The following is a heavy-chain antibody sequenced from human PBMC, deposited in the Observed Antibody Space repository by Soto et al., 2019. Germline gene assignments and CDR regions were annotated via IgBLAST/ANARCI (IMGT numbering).Heavy chain of an antibody. Sequence: SVKVSCKASGYTFTSYGISWVRQAPGQGLEWMGGISPISGTTNYAQKFQGRVTITADESTSTAYMELSSLRSEDTAVYYCARGRYCSSTSCYNGMDVWGQGTTVTVSS. CDR1: GYTFTSYG. V-gene: IGHV1-69*13. J-gene: IGHJ6*02. CDR3: ARGRYCSSTSCYNGMDV. D-gene: IGHD2-2*02. CDR2: ISPISGTT.